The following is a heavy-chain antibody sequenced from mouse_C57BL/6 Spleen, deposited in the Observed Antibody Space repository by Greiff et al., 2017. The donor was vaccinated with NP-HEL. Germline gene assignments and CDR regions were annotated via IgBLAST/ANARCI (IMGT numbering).Heavy chain of an antibody. J-gene: IGHJ3*01. Sequence: QVQLVESGPGLVQPSQSLSITCTVSGFSLTSYGVHWVRQSPGKGLEWLGVIWSGGSTDYNAAFISRLSISKDNSKSQVFFKMNSLQADDTAIYYCARDSNSSWFAYWGQGTLVTVSA. D-gene: IGHD2-5*01. CDR2: IWSGGST. CDR3: ARDSNSSWFAY. CDR1: GFSLTSYG. V-gene: IGHV2-2*01.